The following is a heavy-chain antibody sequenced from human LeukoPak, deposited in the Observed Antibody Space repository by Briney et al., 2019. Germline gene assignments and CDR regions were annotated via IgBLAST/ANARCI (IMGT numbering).Heavy chain of an antibody. D-gene: IGHD4-23*01. J-gene: IGHJ4*02. CDR1: GGTFSSYA. V-gene: IGHV1-69*13. CDR2: IIPIFGTA. Sequence: ASVKVSCKASGGTFSSYAISWVRQAPGQGLEWMGGIIPIFGTANYAQKFQGRVTITADESTSTAYMELSSLRSEDTAVYYCARDGYGGNPGNYWGQGTLVTASS. CDR3: ARDGYGGNPGNY.